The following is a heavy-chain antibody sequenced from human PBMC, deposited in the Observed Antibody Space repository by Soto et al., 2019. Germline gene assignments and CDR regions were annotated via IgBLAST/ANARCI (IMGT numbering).Heavy chain of an antibody. CDR2: IVVGSGNT. Sequence: SVKVSCKASGFTFTSSAMQWVRQARGQRLEWIGWIVVGSGNTNYAQKFQERVTITRDMSTSTAYMELSSLRSEDTAVYYCAADLWDSSGPSDAFDIWGQGTMVTVSS. D-gene: IGHD3-22*01. J-gene: IGHJ3*02. V-gene: IGHV1-58*02. CDR1: GFTFTSSA. CDR3: AADLWDSSGPSDAFDI.